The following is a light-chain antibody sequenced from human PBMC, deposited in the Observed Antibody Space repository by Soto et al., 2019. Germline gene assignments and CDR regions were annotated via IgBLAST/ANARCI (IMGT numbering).Light chain of an antibody. CDR3: SSYAGSNIVV. J-gene: IGLJ2*01. CDR2: EVS. Sequence: QSALTQPPSASGSAAQSVTISCTGTSSDVGGYNYVSWYQQHPGKAPKLMIYEVSKRPSGVPDRFSGSKSGNTASLTVSGLQAEDEADYYYSSYAGSNIVVFGGGTKLTVL. CDR1: SSDVGGYNY. V-gene: IGLV2-8*01.